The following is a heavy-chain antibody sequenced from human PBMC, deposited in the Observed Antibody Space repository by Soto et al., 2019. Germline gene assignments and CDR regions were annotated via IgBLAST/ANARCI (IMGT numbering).Heavy chain of an antibody. J-gene: IGHJ6*02. V-gene: IGHV3-9*01. D-gene: IGHD6-6*01. CDR3: AKDTIAARSYYYGMDV. CDR1: GFTFDDYA. CDR2: ISWNSGSI. Sequence: EVQLVESGGGLVQPGRSLRLSCAASGFTFDDYAMHWVRQAPGKGLEWVSGISWNSGSIGYADSVKGRFTISRDNAKNSRYLQMNSLRAEDTALYYCAKDTIAARSYYYGMDVWGQGTTVTVSS.